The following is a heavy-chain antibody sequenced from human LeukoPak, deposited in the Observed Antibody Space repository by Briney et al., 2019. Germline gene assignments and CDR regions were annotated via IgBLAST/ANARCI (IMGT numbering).Heavy chain of an antibody. CDR3: AKAKRAGVVRGVPNAFDI. V-gene: IGHV3-9*01. D-gene: IGHD3-10*01. J-gene: IGHJ3*02. CDR2: ISWNSGSI. CDR1: GFTFDDYA. Sequence: PGGSLRLSCAASGFTFDDYAMHWVRHAPGKGLEWVPGISWNSGSINYADSVKGRFTISRDNAKNSLYLQMNSLRAEDTALYYCAKAKRAGVVRGVPNAFDIWGQGTMVTVSS.